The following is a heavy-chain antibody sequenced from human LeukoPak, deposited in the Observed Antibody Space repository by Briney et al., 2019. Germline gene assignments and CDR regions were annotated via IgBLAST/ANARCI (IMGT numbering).Heavy chain of an antibody. CDR2: ISSSGSTI. V-gene: IGHV3-11*01. CDR1: GFTVSSKY. CDR3: ARALYDYVWGSYRLSGPNFDY. Sequence: PGGSLRLSCAASGFTVSSKYMSWIRQAPGKGLEWVSCISSSGSTIYYADSVKGRFTISRDNAKNSLYLQMNSLRAEDTAVYYCARALYDYVWGSYRLSGPNFDYWGQGTLVTVSS. D-gene: IGHD3-16*02. J-gene: IGHJ4*02.